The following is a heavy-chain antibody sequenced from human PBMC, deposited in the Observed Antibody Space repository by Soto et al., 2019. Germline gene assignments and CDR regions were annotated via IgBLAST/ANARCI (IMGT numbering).Heavy chain of an antibody. CDR1: GYTFSDHY. Sequence: GASVKVSCKTSGYTFSDHYTHWVRQAPGQGLEWMGWINPNSGGTGYAEKFQGRVTMTRDTSISTAYMELNRLNSDDTAVYYCVRGGPVAGKNSSEAYHPFDFWGQGTLVTVSS. J-gene: IGHJ4*02. CDR3: VRGGPVAGKNSSEAYHPFDF. V-gene: IGHV1-2*02. CDR2: INPNSGGT. D-gene: IGHD6-19*01.